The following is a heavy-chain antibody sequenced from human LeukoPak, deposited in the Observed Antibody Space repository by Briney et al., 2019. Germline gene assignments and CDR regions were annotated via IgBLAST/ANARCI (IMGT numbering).Heavy chain of an antibody. CDR3: ARHPCGGDCYSALYYFDY. Sequence: GESLKISCKGSGYSFSNYWIGWVRQMPGKGVEWMGIIYPGDSDTRYSPSFQGQVTISADKSISTAYLQWSSLKASDTAMYYCARHPCGGDCYSALYYFDYWGQGTLVTVSS. D-gene: IGHD2-21*02. J-gene: IGHJ4*02. V-gene: IGHV5-51*01. CDR2: IYPGDSDT. CDR1: GYSFSNYW.